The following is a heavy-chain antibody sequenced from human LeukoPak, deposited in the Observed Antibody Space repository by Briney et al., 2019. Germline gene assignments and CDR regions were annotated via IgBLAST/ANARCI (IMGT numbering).Heavy chain of an antibody. CDR2: IYHSGST. V-gene: IGHV4-38-2*02. D-gene: IGHD4-17*01. J-gene: IGHJ6*03. CDR1: GYSISSGYY. Sequence: KTSETLSLTCTVSGYSISSGYYWGWIRQPPGKGLEWIGSIYHSGSTYYNPSLKSRVTISVDTSKNQFSLKLSSVTAADTAVYYCARLLWGTYDYGYYYYYMDVWGKGTTVTVSS. CDR3: ARLLWGTYDYGYYYYYMDV.